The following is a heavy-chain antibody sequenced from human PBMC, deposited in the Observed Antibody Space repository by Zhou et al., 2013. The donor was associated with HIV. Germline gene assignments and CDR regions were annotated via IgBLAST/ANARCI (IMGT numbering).Heavy chain of an antibody. Sequence: QVQLVQSGAEVKKPGASVKVSCKASGYSINNFGISWVRQAPGQRLEWMGWISGYNDNTEYRQRFQGRFTMTTDTSTNTAYMELRGLTSDDTAVYYCARARGATVLPALGNNWFDPWGQGTLVTVSS. J-gene: IGHJ5*02. CDR1: GYSINNFG. D-gene: IGHD2-2*01. CDR3: ARARGATVLPALGNNWFDP. CDR2: ISGYNDNT. V-gene: IGHV1-18*01.